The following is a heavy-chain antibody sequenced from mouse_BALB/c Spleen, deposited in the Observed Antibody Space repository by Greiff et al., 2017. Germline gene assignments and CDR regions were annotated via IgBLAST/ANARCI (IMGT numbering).Heavy chain of an antibody. Sequence: QVQLKQSGAELMKPGASVKISCKATGYTFSSYWIEWVKQRPGHGLEWIGEILPGSGSTNYNEKFKGKATFTADTSSNTAYMQLSSLTSEDSAVYYCARSWGYDEGAYYYAMDYWGQGTSVTVSS. J-gene: IGHJ4*01. D-gene: IGHD2-14*01. V-gene: IGHV1-9*01. CDR3: ARSWGYDEGAYYYAMDY. CDR2: ILPGSGST. CDR1: GYTFSSYW.